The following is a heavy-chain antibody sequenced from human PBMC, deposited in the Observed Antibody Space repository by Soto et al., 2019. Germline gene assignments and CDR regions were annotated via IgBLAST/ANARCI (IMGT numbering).Heavy chain of an antibody. V-gene: IGHV4-34*01. CDR1: GGSFSGYY. J-gene: IGHJ4*02. D-gene: IGHD3-10*01. CDR3: ARAKFPSVLWVGSFFDY. CDR2: INHSGST. Sequence: SETLSLTCAVYGGSFSGYYWSWIRQPPGKGLEWIGEINHSGSTNYNPSLKSRVTISVDTSKNQFSLKLSSVTAADTAVYYCARAKFPSVLWVGSFFDYCGQGTLVTVSS.